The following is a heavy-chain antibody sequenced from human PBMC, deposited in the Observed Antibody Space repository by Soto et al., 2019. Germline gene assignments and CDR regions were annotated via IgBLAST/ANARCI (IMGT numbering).Heavy chain of an antibody. D-gene: IGHD4-17*01. CDR3: ARVHYGDYWFDP. CDR2: IYYSGST. Sequence: PSETLSLTCTVSGGSISSGGYYWSWIRQHPGKGLEWIGYIYYSGSTNYNPSLKSRVTISVDTSKNQFSLKLSSVTAADTAVYYCARVHYGDYWFDPWGQGTLVTVSS. V-gene: IGHV4-61*08. CDR1: GGSISSGGYY. J-gene: IGHJ5*02.